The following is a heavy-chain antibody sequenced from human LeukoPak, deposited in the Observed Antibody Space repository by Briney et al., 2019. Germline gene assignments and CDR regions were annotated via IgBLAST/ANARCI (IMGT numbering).Heavy chain of an antibody. J-gene: IGHJ4*02. V-gene: IGHV3-21*01. CDR3: ARDKIAGIFDY. CDR1: GFTFSNHG. CDR2: ISPSGDIT. D-gene: IGHD2-21*01. Sequence: PGGSLRLSCAASGFTFSNHGMNWVRQAPGKGLEWVSGISPSGDITYYADSVKGRFTISRDNAKNSLYLQMNSLRAEDTAVYYCARDKIAGIFDYWGQGALVTVSS.